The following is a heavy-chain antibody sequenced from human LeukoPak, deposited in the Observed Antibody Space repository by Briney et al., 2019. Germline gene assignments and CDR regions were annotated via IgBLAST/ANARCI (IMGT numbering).Heavy chain of an antibody. Sequence: GGSLRLSCAVSGFTFSNYAMSWVRQAPGKGLEWVSGISGSGGSTYYADSVKGRFNISRDNSKNTLYLQMNSLRAEDTAVYYCAKDPQYDFWSGYFAPSDYWGQGTLVTVSS. V-gene: IGHV3-23*01. CDR2: ISGSGGST. J-gene: IGHJ4*02. D-gene: IGHD3-3*01. CDR3: AKDPQYDFWSGYFAPSDY. CDR1: GFTFSNYA.